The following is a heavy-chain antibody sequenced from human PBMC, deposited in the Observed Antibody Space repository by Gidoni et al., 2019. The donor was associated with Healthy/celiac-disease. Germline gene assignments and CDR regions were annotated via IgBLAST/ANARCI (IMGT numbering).Heavy chain of an antibody. J-gene: IGHJ4*02. D-gene: IGHD3-9*01. V-gene: IGHV4-39*01. Sequence: QLQLQESGPGLVKPSETLSLPCTVSAGSLSSSSYYWGWIRQPPGKGLEWIGSIYYRGSTYYNPSLKSRVTISVDTSKNQFSLKLSSVTAADTAVYYCARLLYDILTGYYIDYWGQGTLVTVSS. CDR2: IYYRGST. CDR1: AGSLSSSSYY. CDR3: ARLLYDILTGYYIDY.